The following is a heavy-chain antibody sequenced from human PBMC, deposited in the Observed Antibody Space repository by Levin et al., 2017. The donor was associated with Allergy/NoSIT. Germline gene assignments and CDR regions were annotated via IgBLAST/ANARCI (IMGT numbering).Heavy chain of an antibody. D-gene: IGHD2-2*01. CDR1: GFTFSSYG. V-gene: IGHV3-30*03. CDR2: ISYDGSNK. J-gene: IGHJ6*02. Sequence: GGSLRLSCAASGFTFSSYGMHWVRQAPGKGLEWVAVISYDGSNKYYADSVKGRFTISRDNSKNTLYLQMNSLRAEDTAVYYCATNGIGVVPAAYPYYDGMDVWGQGTTVTVSS. CDR3: ATNGIGVVPAAYPYYDGMDV.